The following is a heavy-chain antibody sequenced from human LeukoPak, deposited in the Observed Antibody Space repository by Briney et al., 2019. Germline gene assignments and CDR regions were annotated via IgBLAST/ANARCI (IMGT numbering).Heavy chain of an antibody. Sequence: GASVKVSCKASGGTFSSYAISWVRQAPGQGLEWMGGIIPIFGTANYAQKFQGRVTITADESTSTAYMELSSLRSEDTAVYYCARADRSGYMSIDYWGQGTLVTVSS. V-gene: IGHV1-69*13. J-gene: IGHJ4*02. CDR2: IIPIFGTA. CDR1: GGTFSSYA. CDR3: ARADRSGYMSIDY. D-gene: IGHD3-22*01.